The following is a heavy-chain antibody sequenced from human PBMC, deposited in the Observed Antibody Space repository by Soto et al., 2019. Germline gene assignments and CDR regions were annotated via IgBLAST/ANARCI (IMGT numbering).Heavy chain of an antibody. D-gene: IGHD5-12*01. Sequence: PSETLSLTCTVSGGSISSYYWSWIRQPPGKGLEWIGYIYYSGSTNYNPSLKSRVTISVDTSKNQFSLKLSSVTAADTAVYYCARAVYSGYDGGSYYYYYYYMDVWGKGTTVTVSS. V-gene: IGHV4-59*01. J-gene: IGHJ6*03. CDR1: GGSISSYY. CDR3: ARAVYSGYDGGSYYYYYYYMDV. CDR2: IYYSGST.